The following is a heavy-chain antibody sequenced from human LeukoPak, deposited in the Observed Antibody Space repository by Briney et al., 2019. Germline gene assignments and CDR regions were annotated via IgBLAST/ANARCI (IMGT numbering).Heavy chain of an antibody. CDR2: IYPGDSDT. V-gene: IGHV5-51*01. CDR1: GYSFTNYW. CDR3: ARPGRDGGYSYGFDY. D-gene: IGHD5-18*01. J-gene: IGHJ4*02. Sequence: GESLKISCKGSGYSFTNYWIAWVRQMPGKGLEWMGIIYPGDSDTRYSPSFQGQVTISADKSINTAYLQWSSLKASDTAMYYCARPGRDGGYSYGFDYWGQGTLVTVSS.